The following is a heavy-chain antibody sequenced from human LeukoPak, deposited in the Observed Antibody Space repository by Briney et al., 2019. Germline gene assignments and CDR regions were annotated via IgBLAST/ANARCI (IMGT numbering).Heavy chain of an antibody. D-gene: IGHD6-6*01. J-gene: IGHJ6*03. CDR2: ISDSGGRT. CDR1: GITLSNYG. Sequence: GGSLRLSCAVSGITLSNYGMSWVRQAPGKGLEWVAGISDSGGRTNYADSVKGRFTISRDNAKNSLYLQMNSLRAEDTAVYYCARVGAARRAGYYYYYYMDVWGKGTTVTVSS. CDR3: ARVGAARRAGYYYYYYMDV. V-gene: IGHV3-23*01.